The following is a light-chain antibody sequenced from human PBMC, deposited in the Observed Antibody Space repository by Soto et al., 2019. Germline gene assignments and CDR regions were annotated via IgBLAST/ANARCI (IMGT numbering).Light chain of an antibody. J-gene: IGLJ2*01. CDR2: GNT. CDR3: GTWDSSLSAVV. V-gene: IGLV1-40*01. Sequence: QSVLTQPPSVSGAPGQRVTISCTGSSSNIGAGYDVHWYQQFPGTTPKFLIYGNTNRPSGVPDRFSASKSGTSASLDITGLQTGDEADYYCGTWDSSLSAVVFGGGTKLTVL. CDR1: SSNIGAGYD.